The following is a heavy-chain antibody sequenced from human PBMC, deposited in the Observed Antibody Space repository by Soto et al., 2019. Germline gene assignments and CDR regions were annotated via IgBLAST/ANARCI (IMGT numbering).Heavy chain of an antibody. Sequence: EVQLVESGGGLVQPGGSLRLSCAASGFTFDDYSMHWVRQAPGRGREWVSGISWHSGSIDYADSVKGRFTISRDNAKNFLYLEMNSLRTEDTALYYCARGDLGAVAGYFEYWGQGTLVTVSS. V-gene: IGHV3-9*01. J-gene: IGHJ4*02. CDR3: ARGDLGAVAGYFEY. CDR1: GFTFDDYS. CDR2: ISWHSGSI. D-gene: IGHD6-19*01.